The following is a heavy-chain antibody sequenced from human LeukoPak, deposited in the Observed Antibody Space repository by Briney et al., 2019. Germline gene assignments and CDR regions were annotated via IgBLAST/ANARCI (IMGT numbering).Heavy chain of an antibody. CDR2: IWYDGSNK. CDR3: AKDIKAAASPTPGWFDP. V-gene: IGHV3-33*06. Sequence: PGGSLRLSCAASGFTFSSYGMHWVRQAPGKGLEGVAVIWYDGSNKYYADSVKGRFTISRDNSKNTLYLQMNSLRAEDTAVYYCAKDIKAAASPTPGWFDPWGQGTLVTVSS. J-gene: IGHJ5*02. CDR1: GFTFSSYG. D-gene: IGHD6-13*01.